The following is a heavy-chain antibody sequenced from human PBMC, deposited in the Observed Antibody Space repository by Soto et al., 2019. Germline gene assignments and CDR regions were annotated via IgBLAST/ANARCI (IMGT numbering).Heavy chain of an antibody. J-gene: IGHJ4*02. CDR3: ARGARITIFGVVIIDFDY. V-gene: IGHV1-18*01. Sequence: GASVKVSCKASGYTFTSYGISWVRQAPGQGLEWMGWISAYNGNTNYAQKLQGRVTMTTDTSTSTAYMELRSLRSDDTAVYYCARGARITIFGVVIIDFDYWGQGTLVTVSS. D-gene: IGHD3-3*01. CDR2: ISAYNGNT. CDR1: GYTFTSYG.